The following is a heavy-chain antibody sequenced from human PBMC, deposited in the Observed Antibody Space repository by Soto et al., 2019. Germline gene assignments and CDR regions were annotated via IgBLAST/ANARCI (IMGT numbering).Heavy chain of an antibody. CDR2: ISAYNGNT. V-gene: IGHV1-18*01. CDR3: ARDPRMYGYDINWFDP. CDR1: GYTFTSYG. J-gene: IGHJ5*02. D-gene: IGHD5-12*01. Sequence: GASVKVSCKASGYTFTSYGISWVRQAPGQGLEWMGWISAYNGNTNYAQKLQGRVTMTTDTSTSTAYMELRSLRSDDTAVYYCARDPRMYGYDINWFDPWGQGTLVTVSS.